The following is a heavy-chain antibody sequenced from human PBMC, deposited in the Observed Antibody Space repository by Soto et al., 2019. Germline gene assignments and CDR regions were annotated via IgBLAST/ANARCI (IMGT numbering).Heavy chain of an antibody. V-gene: IGHV3-23*01. CDR1: GFTFSSYA. J-gene: IGHJ4*02. CDR3: AKVWASQLWYFDY. Sequence: GVSLRLPCAASGFTFSSYAMSWFRQAPGKGLEWVSAISGSGGSTYYADSVKGRFTISRDNSKNTLYLQMNSLRAEDTAVYYCAKVWASQLWYFDYWGQGTLVTVSS. D-gene: IGHD5-18*01. CDR2: ISGSGGST.